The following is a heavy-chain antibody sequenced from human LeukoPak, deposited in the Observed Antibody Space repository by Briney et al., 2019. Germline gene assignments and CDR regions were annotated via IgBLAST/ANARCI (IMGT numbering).Heavy chain of an antibody. CDR1: GFTFSSYA. Sequence: PGGSLRLPCAASGFTFSSYAMNWVRQAPGKGLEWVSLISSSGDNAYYADSVKGRFTISRDKSKNTVSLQMNSLRGEDTAVYYCAKDVRVGGGGMDVWGQGTPVTVSS. J-gene: IGHJ6*02. CDR2: ISSSGDNA. CDR3: AKDVRVGGGGMDV. D-gene: IGHD1-26*01. V-gene: IGHV3-23*01.